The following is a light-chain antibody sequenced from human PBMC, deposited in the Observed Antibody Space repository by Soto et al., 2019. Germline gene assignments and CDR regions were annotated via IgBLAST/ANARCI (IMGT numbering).Light chain of an antibody. CDR2: EVS. CDR3: SSYTSSSTVV. J-gene: IGLJ2*01. Sequence: QSALTQPASVSGSPGQSITISCTGTSSDVGGYNYVSWYQQHPGKAPKLMIYEVSKRPSGVSNRFSGSKSGNTASLTISGLQAEDEGDYYCSSYTSSSTVVFGGGTKSPS. V-gene: IGLV2-14*01. CDR1: SSDVGGYNY.